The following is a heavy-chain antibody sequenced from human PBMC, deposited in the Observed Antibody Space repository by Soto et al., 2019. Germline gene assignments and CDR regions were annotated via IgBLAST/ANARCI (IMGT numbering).Heavy chain of an antibody. V-gene: IGHV1-3*01. Sequence: ASVKVSCKASGYTFTSYAMHWVRQAPGQRLEWMGWINAGNGNTKYSQKFQGRVTITRDTSASTAYMELSSLRSEDTAVYYCARGGLTGPWELAFDIWGQGTMVTVSS. CDR3: ARGGLTGPWELAFDI. J-gene: IGHJ3*02. CDR1: GYTFTSYA. D-gene: IGHD1-26*01. CDR2: INAGNGNT.